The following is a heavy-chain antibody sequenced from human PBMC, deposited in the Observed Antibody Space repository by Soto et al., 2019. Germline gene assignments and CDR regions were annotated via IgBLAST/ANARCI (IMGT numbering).Heavy chain of an antibody. J-gene: IGHJ3*02. V-gene: IGHV1-18*01. D-gene: IGHD3-3*01. Sequence: ASVKVSCKASGYTFTSYGISWVRQAPGQGLEWMGWISAYNGNTNYAQKIQGRVTMTTDTSTSTAYMELRSLRSDDTAVYYCASDRDTIFGVVTPDAFDIWGQGTMVTVSS. CDR3: ASDRDTIFGVVTPDAFDI. CDR1: GYTFTSYG. CDR2: ISAYNGNT.